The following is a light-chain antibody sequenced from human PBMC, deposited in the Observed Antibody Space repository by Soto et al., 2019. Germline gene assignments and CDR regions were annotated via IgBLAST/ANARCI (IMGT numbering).Light chain of an antibody. V-gene: IGKV1-5*03. J-gene: IGKJ1*01. CDR2: KAS. Sequence: DIQMTHSPSTLSGSVGDRVTSTCRASQTISSWLAWYQQKPGKAPKLLIYKASTLKSGVPSRFSGSGSGTEFTLTISSLQPDDFATYYCQHYNSYSEAFGQGTKVELK. CDR1: QTISSW. CDR3: QHYNSYSEA.